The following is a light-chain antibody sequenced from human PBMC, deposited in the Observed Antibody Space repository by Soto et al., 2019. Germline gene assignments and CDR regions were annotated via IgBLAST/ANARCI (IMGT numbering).Light chain of an antibody. CDR1: QSISSW. CDR3: QQYNSYSLS. V-gene: IGKV1-5*01. CDR2: EAS. J-gene: IGKJ4*01. Sequence: DIQMTQSPSTLSASVGDRVTITCRASQSISSWLAWYQQKPGKAPKLLMYEASSLESGVPSRFSGSGSGTEFTLTISSLQPDDFAPYYCQQYNSYSLSVGGGTKVDIK.